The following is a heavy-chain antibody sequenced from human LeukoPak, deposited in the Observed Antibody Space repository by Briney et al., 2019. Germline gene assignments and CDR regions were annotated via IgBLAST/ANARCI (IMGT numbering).Heavy chain of an antibody. J-gene: IGHJ5*02. CDR1: GYSTSSGYY. CDR2: IYHSGST. V-gene: IGHV4-38-2*02. D-gene: IGHD2-2*01. Sequence: SETLSLTCTVSGYSTSSGYYWGWIRQPPGKGLEWIGSIYHSGSTYYNPSLKSRVTISVDTSKNQFSLKLSSVTAADTAVYYCARVVIVVVPAAYNWFDPWGQGTLVTVSS. CDR3: ARVVIVVVPAAYNWFDP.